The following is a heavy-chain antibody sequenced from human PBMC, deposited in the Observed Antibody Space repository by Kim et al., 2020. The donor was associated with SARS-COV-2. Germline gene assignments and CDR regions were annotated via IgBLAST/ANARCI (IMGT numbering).Heavy chain of an antibody. CDR1: GFTFSSYS. Sequence: GGSLRLSCAASGFTFSSYSMNWVRQAPGKGLECVSSISSSSSYIYYADSVKGRFTISRDNAKNSLYLQMNSLRAEDTAVYYCARRLGPLDSSGYYPGFLDYWGQGTLVTVSS. V-gene: IGHV3-21*01. J-gene: IGHJ4*02. CDR2: ISSSSSYI. CDR3: ARRLGPLDSSGYYPGFLDY. D-gene: IGHD3-22*01.